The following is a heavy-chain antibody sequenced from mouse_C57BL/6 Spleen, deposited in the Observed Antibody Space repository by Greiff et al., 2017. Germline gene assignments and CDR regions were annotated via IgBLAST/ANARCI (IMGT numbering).Heavy chain of an antibody. J-gene: IGHJ2*01. CDR1: GYTFTEYT. CDR2: VYPGSGSI. Sequence: VQLQQSGAELVKPGASVKLSCKASGYTFTEYTIHWVKQRSGQGLEWIGWVYPGSGSIKYNEKFKDKATLTADKSSSTVYMELSRLTSEDSAVYFCARHEGAYYSNSYYFDYWGQGTTLTVSS. CDR3: ARHEGAYYSNSYYFDY. V-gene: IGHV1-62-2*01. D-gene: IGHD2-5*01.